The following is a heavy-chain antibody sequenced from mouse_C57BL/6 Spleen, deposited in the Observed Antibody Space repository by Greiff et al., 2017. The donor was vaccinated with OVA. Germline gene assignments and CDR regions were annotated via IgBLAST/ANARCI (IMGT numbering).Heavy chain of an antibody. J-gene: IGHJ2*01. V-gene: IGHV1-81*01. Sequence: VMLVESGAELARPGASVKLSCKASGYTFTSYGISWVKQRTGQGLEWIGEIYPRSGNTYYNEKFKGKATLTADKASSTAYMELRSLTSEDSEVYFGARGYGSSPFDYWGQGTTLTVSS. CDR3: ARGYGSSPFDY. D-gene: IGHD1-1*01. CDR2: IYPRSGNT. CDR1: GYTFTSYG.